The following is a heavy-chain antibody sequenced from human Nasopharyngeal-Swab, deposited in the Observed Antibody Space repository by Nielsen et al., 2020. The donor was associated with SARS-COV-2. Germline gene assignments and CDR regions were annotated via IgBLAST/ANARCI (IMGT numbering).Heavy chain of an antibody. V-gene: IGHV3-74*01. CDR2: INSDGSST. CDR1: GFTFSSYW. CDR3: ATWKGSNWFDY. J-gene: IGHJ4*02. Sequence: GESLKISCAASGFTFSSYWMHWVRQAPGKGLVWVSRINSDGSSTRYADSVKGRFTISRDNAKNSVYLQLNSLRAEDTALYYCATWKGSNWFDYWGQGTLVTVSS. D-gene: IGHD6-13*01.